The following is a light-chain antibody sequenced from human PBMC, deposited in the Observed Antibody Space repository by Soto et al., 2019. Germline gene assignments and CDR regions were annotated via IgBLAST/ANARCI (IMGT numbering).Light chain of an antibody. J-gene: IGKJ1*01. CDR1: QSVSGN. V-gene: IGKV3-15*01. CDR3: QQYNNWPLT. Sequence: EIVMTQSPATLSVSPGERATLSCRASQSVSGNLAWYQQKPGQAPRLPIYGASTRATGIPARFSGSGSGTEFTLTISSLQSEDFAVYYCQQYNNWPLTFGQGTKVEIK. CDR2: GAS.